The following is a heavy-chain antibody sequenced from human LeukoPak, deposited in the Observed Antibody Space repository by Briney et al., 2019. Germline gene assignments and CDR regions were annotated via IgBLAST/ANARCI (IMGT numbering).Heavy chain of an antibody. D-gene: IGHD2-8*01. V-gene: IGHV3-30*01. CDR2: ISYDGSNK. Sequence: PGGSLRLSCAASGFTFSSYAMHWVRQAPGKGLEWVAVISYDGSNKYYADSVKGRFTISRDNSKNTLYLQMNSLRAEDTAVYYCARDGPATVLMLYYWGQGTLVTVSS. CDR3: ARDGPATVLMLYY. J-gene: IGHJ4*02. CDR1: GFTFSSYA.